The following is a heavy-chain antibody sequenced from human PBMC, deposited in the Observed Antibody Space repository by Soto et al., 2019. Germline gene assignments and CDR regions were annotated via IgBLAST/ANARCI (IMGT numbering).Heavy chain of an antibody. CDR2: IYYSGSS. Sequence: CTVSGGSISSGGYYWSWIRQPPGKGLEWIGYIYYSGSSYHNPSLQSRVTMSVDTSKNQFSLKLSSVTAADTAVYYCAREVYHDRKIDYWGQGTLVTVSS. CDR1: GGSISSGGYY. D-gene: IGHD2-2*01. J-gene: IGHJ4*02. V-gene: IGHV4-30-4*01. CDR3: AREVYHDRKIDY.